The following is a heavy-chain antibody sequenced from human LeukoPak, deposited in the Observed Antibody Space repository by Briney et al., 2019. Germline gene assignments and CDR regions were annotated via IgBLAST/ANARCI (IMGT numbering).Heavy chain of an antibody. D-gene: IGHD6-13*01. CDR3: ARERYSSSWYPPRDYWYFDL. CDR2: IKQDGSEK. J-gene: IGHJ2*01. V-gene: IGHV3-7*01. Sequence: GGSLRLSCAASGFTFSSYWMSWVRQAPGKGLEWVTNIKQDGSEKYYVDSVKGRFTISRDNAKNSLYLQMNSLRAEDTAVYYCARERYSSSWYPPRDYWYFDLWGRGTLVTVSS. CDR1: GFTFSSYW.